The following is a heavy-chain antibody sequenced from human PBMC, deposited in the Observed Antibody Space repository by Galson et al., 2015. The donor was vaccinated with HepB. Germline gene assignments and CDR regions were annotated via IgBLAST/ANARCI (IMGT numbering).Heavy chain of an antibody. Sequence: SLRLSCAASGFSFSSDWMSWVRQAPGKGLEWVANIKQDGSETYYVDSVKGRFTISRDNAKNSLYLQMNSLRGEDTAVYYCARDPVAIPGEVWGRGTTVTVSS. V-gene: IGHV3-7*01. D-gene: IGHD2-2*02. J-gene: IGHJ6*03. CDR2: IKQDGSET. CDR3: ARDPVAIPGEV. CDR1: GFSFSSDW.